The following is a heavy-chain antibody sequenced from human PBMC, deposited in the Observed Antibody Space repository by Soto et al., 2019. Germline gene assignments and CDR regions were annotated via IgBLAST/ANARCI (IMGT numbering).Heavy chain of an antibody. CDR3: ARDQGYCSSTSCYSFDY. D-gene: IGHD2-2*02. CDR1: GYTFTSYG. Sequence: QVQLVQSGAEVKKPGASVKVSCKASGYTFTSYGISWVRQAPGQGLEWMGWISAYNGNTNYAQKLQGRVTMTTDTSTSTAYMELRSLRSGDKAVYYCARDQGYCSSTSCYSFDYWGQGTLVTVSS. CDR2: ISAYNGNT. V-gene: IGHV1-18*04. J-gene: IGHJ4*02.